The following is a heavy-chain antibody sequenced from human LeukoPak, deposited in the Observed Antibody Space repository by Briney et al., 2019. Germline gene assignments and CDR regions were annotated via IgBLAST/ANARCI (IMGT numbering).Heavy chain of an antibody. Sequence: GGSLRLSCAASGFTFSTYWMHWVRQAPGKGLVWVSRSDGSSTYYADSVKGRFTVSRDNAKNTLYLQVNSLRAEDTAVYYCTTASYGSPDAFDIWGQGTKVTVSS. CDR2: SDGSST. J-gene: IGHJ3*02. CDR3: TTASYGSPDAFDI. CDR1: GFTFSTYW. V-gene: IGHV3-74*01. D-gene: IGHD3-16*01.